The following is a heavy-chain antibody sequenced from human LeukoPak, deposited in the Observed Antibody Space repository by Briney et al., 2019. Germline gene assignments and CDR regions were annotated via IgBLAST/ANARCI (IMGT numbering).Heavy chain of an antibody. V-gene: IGHV4-34*01. D-gene: IGHD6-13*01. CDR1: GGSFSGYY. J-gene: IGHJ4*02. CDR2: INHSGST. CDR3: ARELVSSSCDFDY. Sequence: SETLSLTCAVYGGSFSGYYWSWIRQPPGKGLEWIGEINHSGSTNYNPSLKSRVTISVDTSKNQFSLKLSSVTAADTAVYYCARELVSSSCDFDYWGQGTLVTVSS.